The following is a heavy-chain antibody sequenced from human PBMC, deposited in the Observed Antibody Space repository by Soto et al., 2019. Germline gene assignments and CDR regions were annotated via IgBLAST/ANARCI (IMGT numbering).Heavy chain of an antibody. CDR1: GYTFTDYG. V-gene: IGHV1-18*01. CDR2: ISTAHADI. CDR3: ARDLAYIREF. Sequence: QVQLIQSGPEVRKPGASVKVSCKTSGYTFTDYGISWVRQAPGQGLEWMGWISTAHADIGYAQKFQGRVNMTKDTSTGTSFMELRNLRSDDTAIYYCARDLAYIREFWGQGTQVTVSS. D-gene: IGHD3-10*01. J-gene: IGHJ4*02.